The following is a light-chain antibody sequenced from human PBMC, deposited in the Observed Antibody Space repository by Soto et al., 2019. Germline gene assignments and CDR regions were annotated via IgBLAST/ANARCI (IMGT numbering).Light chain of an antibody. V-gene: IGKV3-20*01. J-gene: IGKJ5*01. CDR2: DAS. Sequence: EIVLTQSPATLSLTPGERATLSFRASQSVSSYLAWYQQKPGQAPRLLIYDASSRATGIPNRFSGSGSGTDFTLTISRLEPEDFAVFYCQQYGDSPTFGQGTRLEIK. CDR1: QSVSSY. CDR3: QQYGDSPT.